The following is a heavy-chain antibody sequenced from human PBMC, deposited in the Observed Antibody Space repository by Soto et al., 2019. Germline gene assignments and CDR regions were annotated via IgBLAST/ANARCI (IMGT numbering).Heavy chain of an antibody. V-gene: IGHV1-69*13. CDR1: GGTFSSYA. CDR3: AKDLSIGWHTTSSVSDY. Sequence: ASVKVSCKASGGTFSSYAISWVRQAPGQGLEWMGGIIPIFGTANYAQKFQGRVTITADESTSTAYMELSSLRSEDTAVYYCAKDLSIGWHTTSSVSDYWGQGILVTVSS. D-gene: IGHD6-19*01. J-gene: IGHJ4*02. CDR2: IIPIFGTA.